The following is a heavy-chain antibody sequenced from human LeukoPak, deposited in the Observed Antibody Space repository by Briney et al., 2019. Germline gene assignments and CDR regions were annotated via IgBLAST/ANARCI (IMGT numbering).Heavy chain of an antibody. CDR2: IYYSGST. Sequence: PSETLSLTCTVSGGSISSSSHYWGWIRQPPGKGLEWIGSIYYSGSTYYNPSLKSRVTISVDTSKNQFSLKLSSVTAADTAVYYCARSSLDYDILTGYATPTPFDYWGQGTLVTVSS. CDR1: GGSISSSSHY. D-gene: IGHD3-9*01. J-gene: IGHJ4*02. V-gene: IGHV4-39*07. CDR3: ARSSLDYDILTGYATPTPFDY.